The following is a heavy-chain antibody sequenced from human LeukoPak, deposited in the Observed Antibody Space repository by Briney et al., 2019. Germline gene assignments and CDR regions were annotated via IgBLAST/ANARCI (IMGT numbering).Heavy chain of an antibody. Sequence: SETLSLTCAVYGGSFSGYHWSWIRQPPGKGLEWIGEINHSGSTNYNPSLKSRVTISVDTSKSQFSLKLSSVTAADTAVYYCARGTAYYDFWSGYPAPKYYFDYWGQGTLVTVSS. J-gene: IGHJ4*02. V-gene: IGHV4-34*01. CDR3: ARGTAYYDFWSGYPAPKYYFDY. D-gene: IGHD3-3*01. CDR1: GGSFSGYH. CDR2: INHSGST.